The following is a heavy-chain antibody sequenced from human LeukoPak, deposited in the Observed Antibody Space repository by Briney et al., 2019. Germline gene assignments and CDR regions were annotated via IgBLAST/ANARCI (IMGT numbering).Heavy chain of an antibody. CDR2: INPSGGST. Sequence: GASVKVSCKASGYTFTSYYMHWVRQAPGQGLEWMGIINPSGGSTSYAQKFQGRVTMTRDMSTSTVYMELSSLRSEDTAVYYCARPETAAAAGYPLEYWGQGTLVTVSS. CDR3: ARPETAAAAGYPLEY. CDR1: GYTFTSYY. V-gene: IGHV1-46*01. D-gene: IGHD6-13*01. J-gene: IGHJ4*02.